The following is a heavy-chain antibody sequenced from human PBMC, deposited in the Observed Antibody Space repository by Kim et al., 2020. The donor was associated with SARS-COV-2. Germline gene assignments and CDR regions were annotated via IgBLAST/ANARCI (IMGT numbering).Heavy chain of an antibody. D-gene: IGHD3-16*01. CDR1: GGSFSGYY. J-gene: IGHJ6*02. CDR2: INHSGST. CDR3: ARVQILGGKRERRVLVPYGMDV. V-gene: IGHV4-34*01. Sequence: SETLSLTCAVYGGSFSGYYWSWIRQPPGKGLEWIGEINHSGSTNYNPSPKSRVTISVNTPKNQFSLKLSSGTAADTAVYYCARVQILGGKRERRVLVPYGMDVWGQGTTVTVSS.